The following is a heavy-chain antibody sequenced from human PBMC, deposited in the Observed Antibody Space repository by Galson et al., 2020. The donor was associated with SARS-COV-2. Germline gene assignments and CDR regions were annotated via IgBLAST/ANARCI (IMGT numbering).Heavy chain of an antibody. CDR2: ISDSGPNN. CDR1: GFTFSNYE. J-gene: IGHJ3*02. D-gene: IGHD3-3*02. Sequence: GGSLRLSCAGSGFTFSNYEMNWVRQAPGKGLEWVAYISDSGPNNYYADAVNGRFAISRDNAMNSLYLQMTSLRAEDTAVYYCASPYVAGAAFLGACVMWGLGTVGTV. V-gene: IGHV3-48*03. CDR3: ASPYVAGAAFLGACVM.